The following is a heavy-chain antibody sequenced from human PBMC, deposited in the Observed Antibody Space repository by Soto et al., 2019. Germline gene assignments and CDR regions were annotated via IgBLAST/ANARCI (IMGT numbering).Heavy chain of an antibody. CDR1: GGTFGSHG. D-gene: IGHD5-18*01. Sequence: ASVKVSCKASGGTFGSHGVAWVRQAPGQGLEWMGGFIAMLGTPTYAKKVQGRATITADESLTSSYLELRSLRSEDTAVYFCARGAMAKFDYWGQGTVVTVSA. CDR2: FIAMLGTP. CDR3: ARGAMAKFDY. J-gene: IGHJ4*02. V-gene: IGHV1-69*13.